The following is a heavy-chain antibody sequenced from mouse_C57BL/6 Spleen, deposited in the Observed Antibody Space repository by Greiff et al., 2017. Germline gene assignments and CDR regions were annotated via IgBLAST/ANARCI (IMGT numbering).Heavy chain of an antibody. V-gene: IGHV1-42*01. D-gene: IGHD1-1*01. CDR2: INPSTGGT. J-gene: IGHJ2*01. CDR1: GYSFTGYY. CDR3: ARYYYGRAYYFDY. Sequence: EVQLQQSGPELVKPGASVKISCKASGYSFTGYYMNWVKQSPEKSLEWIGEINPSTGGTTYNQKFKAKATLTVDKSSSTAYMQLKSLTSEDSAVYYCARYYYGRAYYFDYWGQGTTLTVSP.